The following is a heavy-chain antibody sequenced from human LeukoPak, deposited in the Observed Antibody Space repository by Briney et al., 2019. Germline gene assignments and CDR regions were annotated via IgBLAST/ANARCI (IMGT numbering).Heavy chain of an antibody. D-gene: IGHD3-10*01. V-gene: IGHV4-34*01. Sequence: SETLSLTCTVSSASISTYYWSWIRQPPGKGLEWIGEINHSGSTNYNPSLKSRVTISVDTSKNQFSLKLNSVTAADTAVYYCARYRGIDYWGQGTLVTVSS. CDR2: INHSGST. J-gene: IGHJ4*02. CDR3: ARYRGIDY. CDR1: SASISTYY.